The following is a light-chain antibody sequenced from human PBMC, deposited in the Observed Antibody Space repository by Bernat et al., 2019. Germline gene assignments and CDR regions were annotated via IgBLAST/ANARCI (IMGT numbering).Light chain of an antibody. V-gene: IGKV1-39*01. CDR1: QSISSY. J-gene: IGKJ4*01. CDR3: QQYYSYPLT. Sequence: DIQMTQSPSSLSASVGDRVTITCRASQSISSYLNWYQQKPGKAPKVLIYAASSLESGVPSRFSGSGSGTDFTLTISCLQSEDFATYYCQQYYSYPLTFGGGTKVEFK. CDR2: AAS.